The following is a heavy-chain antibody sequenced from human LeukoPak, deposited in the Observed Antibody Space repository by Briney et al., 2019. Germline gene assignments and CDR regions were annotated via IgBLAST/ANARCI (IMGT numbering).Heavy chain of an antibody. V-gene: IGHV4-4*02. D-gene: IGHD2-2*01. CDR3: ASDPHCSSSRCPFDY. Sequence: PSETLTLTCAVSTGSISSSDWWSWIRQPPGKGLEWIGYIYQTESPKYNASLQSRVTISLDRSKNQFSLKLTSVTAADTAVYYCASDPHCSSSRCPFDYWGQGALVTVSS. CDR2: IYQTESP. J-gene: IGHJ4*02. CDR1: TGSISSSDW.